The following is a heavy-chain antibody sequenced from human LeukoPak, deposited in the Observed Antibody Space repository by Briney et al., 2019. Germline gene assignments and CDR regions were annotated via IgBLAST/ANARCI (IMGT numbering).Heavy chain of an antibody. V-gene: IGHV7-4-1*02. Sequence: GASVKVSCEASGYTFTGYYMHWVRQAPGQGLEWMGWINTNTGNPTYAQGFTGRFVFSLDTSVSTAYLQISSLKAEDTAVYYCAREIYGDYARHRNYYYYYYMDVWGKGTTVTVSS. CDR2: INTNTGNP. CDR1: GYTFTGYY. J-gene: IGHJ6*03. CDR3: AREIYGDYARHRNYYYYYYMDV. D-gene: IGHD4-17*01.